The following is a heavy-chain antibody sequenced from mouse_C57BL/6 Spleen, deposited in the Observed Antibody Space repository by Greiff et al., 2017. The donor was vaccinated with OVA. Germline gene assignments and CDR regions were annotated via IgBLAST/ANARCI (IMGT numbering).Heavy chain of an antibody. CDR2: ISSGGSYT. CDR3: ARYGSSYEAMDY. V-gene: IGHV5-6*02. D-gene: IGHD1-1*01. J-gene: IGHJ4*01. Sequence: EVKLVESGGDLVKPGGSLKLSCAASGFTFSSYGMSWVRQTPDKRLEWVATISSGGSYTYYPDSVKGRFTISRDNAKNTLYLHMSSLKSEDTAMYYCARYGSSYEAMDYWGQGTSVTVSS. CDR1: GFTFSSYG.